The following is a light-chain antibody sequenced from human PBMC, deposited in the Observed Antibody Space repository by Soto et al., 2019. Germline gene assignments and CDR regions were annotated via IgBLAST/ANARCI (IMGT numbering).Light chain of an antibody. CDR2: LGS. CDR3: TQALQTPS. V-gene: IGKV2-28*01. CDR1: QTLLHRNGYNY. J-gene: IGKJ5*01. Sequence: DIVMTQSPLSLPVTPGEPASISCRSSQTLLHRNGYNYLDWYLQKPGQSPQLLIYLGSFRASAVPDRFSGSGSGTDFTLKISRVEAEDAGLYYCTQALQTPSFGQGTRLEIK.